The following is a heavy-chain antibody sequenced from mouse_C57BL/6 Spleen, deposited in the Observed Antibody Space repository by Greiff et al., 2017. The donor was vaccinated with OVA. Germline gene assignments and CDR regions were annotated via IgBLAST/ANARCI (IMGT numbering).Heavy chain of an antibody. CDR3: ARDKDDGYYASWFAY. V-gene: IGHV3-6*01. CDR2: ISYDGSN. CDR1: GYSITSGYY. J-gene: IGHJ3*01. D-gene: IGHD2-3*01. Sequence: DVKLQESGPGLVKPSQSLSLTCSVTGYSITSGYYWNWIRQFPGNKLEWMGYISYDGSNNYNPSLKNRISITRDPSKNQFFLKLNSVTTEDTATYYCARDKDDGYYASWFAYWGQGTLVTVSA.